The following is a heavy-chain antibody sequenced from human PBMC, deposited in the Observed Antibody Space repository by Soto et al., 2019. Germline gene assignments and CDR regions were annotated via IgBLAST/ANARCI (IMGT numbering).Heavy chain of an antibody. CDR3: ARVESVAVDGDY. CDR2: ISYDGSNK. V-gene: IGHV3-30-3*01. D-gene: IGHD6-19*01. CDR1: GFTFSSYA. J-gene: IGHJ4*02. Sequence: QVQLVESGGGVVQPGRSLRLSCAASGFTFSSYAMHWVRQAPGKGLEWVAVISYDGSNKYYADSVKGRFTISRHNSKNTLYLQMNSLRAEDTAVYYCARVESVAVDGDYWGQGTLVTVSS.